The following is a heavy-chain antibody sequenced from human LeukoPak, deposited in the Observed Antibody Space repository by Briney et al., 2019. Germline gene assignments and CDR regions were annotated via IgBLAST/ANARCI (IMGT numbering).Heavy chain of an antibody. V-gene: IGHV1-2*02. CDR1: GFXFTGYY. D-gene: IGHD4-23*01. Sequence: ASVKVSCKASGFXFTGYYIHWVRQAPGQGLEWLGWVNPNSGGTNYAQMFQGRVTMTRDTSINTAYMELSGLRSDDTAVYYCARDSYGGNWSLGYWGQGTLVTVSS. CDR3: ARDSYGGNWSLGY. CDR2: VNPNSGGT. J-gene: IGHJ4*02.